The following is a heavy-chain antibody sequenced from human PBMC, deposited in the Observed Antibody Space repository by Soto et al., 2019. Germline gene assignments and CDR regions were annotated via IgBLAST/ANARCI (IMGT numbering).Heavy chain of an antibody. CDR2: IIPIFGTA. D-gene: IGHD2-15*01. CDR1: GGTFSSYA. Sequence: QVQLLQSGAEVKKPGSSVKVSCKASGGTFSSYAISWVRQAPGQGLEWMGGIIPIFGTANYAQKFQGRVTITADESTSTAYMELSSLRSEDTAVYYCARAIGYCSGGSCYIPNYYYGMDVWGQGTTVTVSS. J-gene: IGHJ6*02. V-gene: IGHV1-69*01. CDR3: ARAIGYCSGGSCYIPNYYYGMDV.